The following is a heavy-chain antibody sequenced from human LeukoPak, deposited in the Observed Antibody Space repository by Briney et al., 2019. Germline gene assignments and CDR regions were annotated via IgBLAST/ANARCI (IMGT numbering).Heavy chain of an antibody. CDR1: GFTFSSNW. CDR2: IKQDGSEK. CDR3: AGFGYTSYYMDV. Sequence: PGGSLRLSCAAPGFTFSSNWMSWVRQAPGKGLEWVANIKQDGSEKYYVDSVKGRFTISRDNAKKSLYLQMNSLRAEDTAVYYCAGFGYTSYYMDVWGKGTTVTISS. J-gene: IGHJ6*03. V-gene: IGHV3-7*01. D-gene: IGHD6-13*01.